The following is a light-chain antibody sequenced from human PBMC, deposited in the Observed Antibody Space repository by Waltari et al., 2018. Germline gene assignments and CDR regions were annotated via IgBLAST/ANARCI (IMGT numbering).Light chain of an antibody. J-gene: IGLJ3*02. CDR1: RPNTRRNS. V-gene: IGLV1-44*01. CDR3: ASWDASLNGWV. CDR2: FTD. Sequence: QSVLTHPPSASGTPGQRVTISCSGGRPNTRRNSVNRFQQLPGPAPRLFIYFTDQRPSGVPGRFSGSKSGTSASLAISGLQSGDEADYYCASWDASLNGWVFGGGTKLTVL.